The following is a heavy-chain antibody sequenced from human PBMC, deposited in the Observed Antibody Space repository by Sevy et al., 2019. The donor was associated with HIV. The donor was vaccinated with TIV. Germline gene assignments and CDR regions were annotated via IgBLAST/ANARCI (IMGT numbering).Heavy chain of an antibody. Sequence: GGSLRLSCAASGFTFSDYYMSWIRQAPGKGLEWVSYISSSGSTIYYADSVKGRFTISRDNAKNSLYLQMNSLRAEDTAMYYCVRDGIAVGPTQDFDYWGQGTLVTVSS. J-gene: IGHJ4*02. CDR2: ISSSGSTI. D-gene: IGHD6-19*01. V-gene: IGHV3-11*01. CDR3: VRDGIAVGPTQDFDY. CDR1: GFTFSDYY.